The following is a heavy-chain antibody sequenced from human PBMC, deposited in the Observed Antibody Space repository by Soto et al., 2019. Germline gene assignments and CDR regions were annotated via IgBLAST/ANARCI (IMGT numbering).Heavy chain of an antibody. D-gene: IGHD1-26*01. CDR2: IYYSGST. Sequence: ETLSLTCTVSGGSVSSGSYYWSWIRQPPGKGLEWIGYIYYSGSTNYNPSLKSRVTISVDTSKNQFSLKLSSVTAADTAVYYCARSVVGATLDYWGQGTLVTVSS. V-gene: IGHV4-61*01. CDR1: GGSVSSGSYY. J-gene: IGHJ4*02. CDR3: ARSVVGATLDY.